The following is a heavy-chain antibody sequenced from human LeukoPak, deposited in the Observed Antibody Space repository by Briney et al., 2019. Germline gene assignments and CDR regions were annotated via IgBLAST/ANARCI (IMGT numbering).Heavy chain of an antibody. D-gene: IGHD2-2*01. Sequence: ASVSVSCKACGGTFSNSAISWVRQAPGQGLDWMGRIIPFLGIADYARRFQGRVTIFAERPKSTAYMELSSLKSGDTAVYYCAAPQRTDFYYFDFWGQGTLVTVSS. CDR1: GGTFSNSA. CDR3: AAPQRTDFYYFDF. V-gene: IGHV1-69*04. CDR2: IIPFLGIA. J-gene: IGHJ4*02.